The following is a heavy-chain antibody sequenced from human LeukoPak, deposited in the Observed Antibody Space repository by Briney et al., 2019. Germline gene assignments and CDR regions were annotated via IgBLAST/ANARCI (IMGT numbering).Heavy chain of an antibody. J-gene: IGHJ4*02. V-gene: IGHV5-51*01. CDR2: IYPGDSDT. D-gene: IGHD6-19*01. CDR1: GYSFTSYW. CDR3: ARHRSFGYSSGWYIDY. Sequence: GESLKISCKGSGYSFTSYWIGWVRQMPGKGLEWMGIIYPGDSDTRYSPSFQGQVTISADKSISTAYLQWSGLKASDTAMYYCARHRSFGYSSGWYIDYWGQGTLVTVSS.